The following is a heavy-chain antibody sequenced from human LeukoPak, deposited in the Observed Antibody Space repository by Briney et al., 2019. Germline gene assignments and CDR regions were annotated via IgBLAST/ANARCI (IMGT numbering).Heavy chain of an antibody. CDR1: GFTLSSFG. CDR2: ISGSGGST. D-gene: IGHD2-15*01. CDR3: ARYCSGASCYSGVDY. J-gene: IGHJ4*02. V-gene: IGHV3-23*01. Sequence: GGSLRLSCTASGFTLSSFGMHWVRQAPGKGLEWVSAISGSGGSTYYADSVKGRFTISRDNSKNTLYLQMSSLRAEDTAVYYCARYCSGASCYSGVDYWGQGTLVPVSS.